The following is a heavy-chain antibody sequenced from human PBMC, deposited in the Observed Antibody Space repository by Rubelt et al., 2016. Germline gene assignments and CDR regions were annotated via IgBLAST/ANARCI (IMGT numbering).Heavy chain of an antibody. V-gene: IGHV3-66*01. CDR1: GFTFSSYA. D-gene: IGHD2-2*01. CDR2: IYSGGST. Sequence: EVQLVESGGGLVQPGGSLRLSCAASGFTFSSYAMSWVRQAPGKGLEWVSVIYSGGSTYYADSVKGRFTMSRDNSKNTRVVQMKSLRAEETAVDYCAGDSRYCSSTSCRYYYYGMDVWGQGTTVTVSS. CDR3: AGDSRYCSSTSCRYYYYGMDV. J-gene: IGHJ6*02.